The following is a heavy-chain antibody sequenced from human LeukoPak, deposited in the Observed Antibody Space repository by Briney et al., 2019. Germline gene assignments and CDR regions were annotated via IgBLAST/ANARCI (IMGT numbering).Heavy chain of an antibody. V-gene: IGHV4-39*07. J-gene: IGHJ4*02. Sequence: SETLSLTCTVSAGSISSSSYYWGWIRQPPGKGLEWIGSIYYSGSTYYNPSLKSRVTISVDTSKNQFSLKLSSVTAADTVVYYCARQTGSGLFILPGGQGTLVTVSS. CDR3: ARQTGSGLFILP. CDR1: AGSISSSSYY. CDR2: IYYSGST. D-gene: IGHD3/OR15-3a*01.